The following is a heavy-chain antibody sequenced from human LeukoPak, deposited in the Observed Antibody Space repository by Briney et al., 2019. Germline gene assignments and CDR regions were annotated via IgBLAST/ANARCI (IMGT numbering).Heavy chain of an antibody. Sequence: SETLSLTCTVSGGSISSSSYYWGWIRQPPGKGLEWIGSIYYSGSTYYNPSLKSRVTISVDTSKNQFSLMLNSVTAADTAVYFCARGPYSYDSSGAFDIWGQGTMVTVSS. CDR3: ARGPYSYDSSGAFDI. V-gene: IGHV4-39*07. D-gene: IGHD3-22*01. CDR2: IYYSGST. CDR1: GGSISSSSYY. J-gene: IGHJ3*02.